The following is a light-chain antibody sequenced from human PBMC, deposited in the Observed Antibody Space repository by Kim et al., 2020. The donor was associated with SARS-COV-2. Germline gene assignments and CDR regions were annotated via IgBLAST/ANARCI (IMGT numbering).Light chain of an antibody. CDR3: QAWDSSTAV. CDR2: QDT. Sequence: MTPGQTASITCSGDKLGDKYACWYQQKPGQSPVLVIYQDTKRPSGIPERFSGSNSGNTATLTISGTQAMDEADYYCQAWDSSTAVFGGGTQLTVL. CDR1: KLGDKY. V-gene: IGLV3-1*01. J-gene: IGLJ3*02.